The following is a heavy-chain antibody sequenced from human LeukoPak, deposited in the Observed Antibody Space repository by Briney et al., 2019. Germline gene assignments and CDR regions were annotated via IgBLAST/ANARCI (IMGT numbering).Heavy chain of an antibody. D-gene: IGHD3-22*01. CDR1: GFTFDDYA. J-gene: IGHJ4*02. CDR3: AKGTRNYYDSSGGRTYFGY. V-gene: IGHV3-43D*03. CDR2: ISWDGGST. Sequence: PGGSLRLSCAASGFTFDDYAMHWVRQAPGKGLEWVSLISWDGGSTYYADSVKGRFTISRDNSKNSLYLQMNSLRAEDTALYYCAKGTRNYYDSSGGRTYFGYWGQGTLVTVSS.